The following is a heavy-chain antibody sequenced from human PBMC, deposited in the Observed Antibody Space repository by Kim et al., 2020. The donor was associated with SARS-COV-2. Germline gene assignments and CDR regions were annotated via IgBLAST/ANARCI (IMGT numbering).Heavy chain of an antibody. Sequence: GGSLRLSCAASGFTFSSYAMSWVRQAPGKGLEWVSAISGSGGSTYYADSVKGRFTISRDNSKNTLYLQMNSLRAEDTAVYYCAKDHRQYFYSGYDGFDYWGQGTLVTVSS. CDR3: AKDHRQYFYSGYDGFDY. D-gene: IGHD5-12*01. CDR1: GFTFSSYA. CDR2: ISGSGGST. J-gene: IGHJ4*02. V-gene: IGHV3-23*01.